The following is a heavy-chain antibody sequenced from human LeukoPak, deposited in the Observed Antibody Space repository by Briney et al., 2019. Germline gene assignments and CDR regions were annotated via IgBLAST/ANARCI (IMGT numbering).Heavy chain of an antibody. V-gene: IGHV3-53*01. D-gene: IGHD5-18*01. Sequence: GGSLRLSCAASGNYWMHWVRQAPGKGLEWVSVIYSGGSTYYADSVKGRFTISRDNSKNTLYLQMDSLRAEDTAVYYCARVGGYSYQAFDIWGQGTMVTVSS. CDR1: GNYW. CDR3: ARVGGYSYQAFDI. CDR2: IYSGGST. J-gene: IGHJ3*02.